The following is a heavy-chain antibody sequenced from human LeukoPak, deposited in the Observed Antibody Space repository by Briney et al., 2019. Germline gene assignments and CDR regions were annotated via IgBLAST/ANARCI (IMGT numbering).Heavy chain of an antibody. V-gene: IGHV3-48*03. J-gene: IGHJ4*02. Sequence: GGSLGLSCAASGFSFSNYEMKWVRQAPGKGLEWVSYISSSGSTTYYADSVKGRFTISRDNAKNSLSLQMNSLRVEDTAVYYCARGVPARRFDYWGQGTLVTVSS. CDR2: ISSSGSTT. CDR3: ARGVPARRFDY. CDR1: GFSFSNYE.